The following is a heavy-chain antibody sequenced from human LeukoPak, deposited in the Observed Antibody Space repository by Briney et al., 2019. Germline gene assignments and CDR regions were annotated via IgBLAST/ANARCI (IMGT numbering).Heavy chain of an antibody. CDR2: ISSSSSYI. D-gene: IGHD3-16*01. J-gene: IGHJ5*02. CDR3: ARGGAENWFDP. V-gene: IGHV3-21*01. Sequence: GGSLRLSCAASGFTFSSYSMNWVRQAPGKRLEWVSSISSSSSYIYYADSVKGRFTISRDNAKNSLYLQMNSLRAEDTAVDYCARGGAENWFDPWGQGTLVTVSS. CDR1: GFTFSSYS.